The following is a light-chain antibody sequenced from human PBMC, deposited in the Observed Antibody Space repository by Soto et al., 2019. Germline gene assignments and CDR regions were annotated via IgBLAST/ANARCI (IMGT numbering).Light chain of an antibody. CDR2: GSS. Sequence: EVVLTQSPGTLSLSPGERASLSCRASQSVSNNYLAWYQQKPGQSPKLLIFGSSDRATGIPDRFSGSGSGTDFTLTISRLEPEDFAVYYCQQYGISPPYTFGQGTKLEI. V-gene: IGKV3-20*01. J-gene: IGKJ2*01. CDR1: QSVSNNY. CDR3: QQYGISPPYT.